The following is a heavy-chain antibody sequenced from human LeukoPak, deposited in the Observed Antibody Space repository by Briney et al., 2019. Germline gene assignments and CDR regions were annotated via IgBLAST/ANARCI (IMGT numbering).Heavy chain of an antibody. CDR2: INPSGGST. CDR3: ARSLGPSLGPQWFGELAGLL. J-gene: IGHJ4*02. D-gene: IGHD3-10*01. V-gene: IGHV1-46*01. CDR1: GYTFTSYY. Sequence: GASVNVSCKASGYTFTSYYMHWVRQAPGQGLEWMGIINPSGGSTSYAQKFQGRVTMTRDTSTSTVYMELSSLRSEDTAVYYCARSLGPSLGPQWFGELAGLLWGQGTLVTVSS.